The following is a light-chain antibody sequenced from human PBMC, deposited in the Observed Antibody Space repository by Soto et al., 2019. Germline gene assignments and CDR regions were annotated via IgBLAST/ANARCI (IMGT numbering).Light chain of an antibody. CDR3: QQCGSSPWT. CDR1: QGIRND. CDR2: AAS. Sequence: AIQMTQSPSSLSASVGDRVTITCRASQGIRNDLGWYQQKPGKAPKLLIYAASSLQSGVPSRFSGSGSGTRGTLTISSLEPEDFAVYYCQQCGSSPWTFGQGTKVDI. V-gene: IGKV1-6*01. J-gene: IGKJ1*01.